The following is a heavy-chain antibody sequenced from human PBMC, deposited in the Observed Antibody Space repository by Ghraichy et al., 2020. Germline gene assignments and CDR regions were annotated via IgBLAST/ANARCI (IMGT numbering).Heavy chain of an antibody. CDR3: VKDRGPSGSFDY. CDR1: GFTFSSYA. CDR2: IGGSTGNT. V-gene: IGHV3-23*01. Sequence: GESLNISCAASGFTFSSYAMSWVRQAPGKGLEWVSAIGGSTGNTYYADSVMGRFTISRDNSKNTLYLQMNSLRAEDTAVFYCVKDRGPSGSFDYWGQGTLVTVSS. J-gene: IGHJ4*03. D-gene: IGHD6-19*01.